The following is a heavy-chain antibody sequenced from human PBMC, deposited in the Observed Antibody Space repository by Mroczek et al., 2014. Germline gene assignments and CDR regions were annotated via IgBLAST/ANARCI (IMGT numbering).Heavy chain of an antibody. CDR2: INHSGST. V-gene: IGHV4-34*01. CDR3: ARVHRTSWLSPIDY. Sequence: QVQLQQWGAGPLKPSETLSLTCAVYGGSFSGYYWSWIRQPPGKGLEWIGEINHSGSTNYNPSLKSRVTISVDTSKNQFSLKLSSVTAADTAVYYCARVHRTSWLSPIDYWGQGTLVTVSS. CDR1: GGSFSGYY. J-gene: IGHJ4*02. D-gene: IGHD3-9*01.